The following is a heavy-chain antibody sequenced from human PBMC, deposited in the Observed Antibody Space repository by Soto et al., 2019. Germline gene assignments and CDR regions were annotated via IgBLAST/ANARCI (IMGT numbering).Heavy chain of an antibody. Sequence: EVQLVDSGGGLVQPGGSLRLSCAASGFTFNNQWMSWVRQAPGKGLEWVANIKADGSEKNYVYSVKGRFTISRDNAKNSLYRQMARLSAEYSAMCYCAHWAYWGQGTLVTVSS. D-gene: IGHD3-16*01. CDR3: AHWAY. CDR2: IKADGSEK. J-gene: IGHJ4*02. V-gene: IGHV3-7*01. CDR1: GFTFNNQW.